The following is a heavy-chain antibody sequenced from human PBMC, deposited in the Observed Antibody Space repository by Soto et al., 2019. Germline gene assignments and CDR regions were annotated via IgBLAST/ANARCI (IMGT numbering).Heavy chain of an antibody. CDR3: AREGNGYKYRFDY. CDR1: GFIFNGYG. V-gene: IGHV3-30*04. D-gene: IGHD5-12*01. CDR2: ISYDGSNK. Sequence: QVQLVESGGGVVQPGRSLRLSCAASGFIFNGYGLHWVRQAPGKGLEWVGMISYDGSNKYYADSVKGRFTISRDNSKNTIYMQMNSLKPEDTAVYYCAREGNGYKYRFDYGGHGTLVSDST. J-gene: IGHJ4*01.